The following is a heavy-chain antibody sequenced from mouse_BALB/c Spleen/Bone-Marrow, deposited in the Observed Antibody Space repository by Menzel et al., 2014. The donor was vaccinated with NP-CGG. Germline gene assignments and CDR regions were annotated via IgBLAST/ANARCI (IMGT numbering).Heavy chain of an antibody. J-gene: IGHJ4*01. Sequence: VLLVESGTELVRPGTSVKISCKPSGYTFTDYWLGWVKQRPGHGLEWIGDIYPGGEKFKGKTTLTADTASSTAYMQLSSPTSEDSAGYLCARIYGSGIYKVIAYWGQGTSGAVSS. CDR1: GYTFTDYW. CDR2: IYPGG. D-gene: IGHD1-1*01. V-gene: IGHV1-63*02. CDR3: ARIYGSGIYKVIAY.